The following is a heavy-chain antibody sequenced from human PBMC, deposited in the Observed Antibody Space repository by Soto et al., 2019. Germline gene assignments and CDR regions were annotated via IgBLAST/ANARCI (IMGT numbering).Heavy chain of an antibody. V-gene: IGHV3-30*03. J-gene: IGHJ3*02. CDR3: ARGHAPVIHSSFEI. CDR2: MSSEGNRQ. CDR1: GFPFSSYG. Sequence: QMQLVESGGGVVQPGTSLRVSCEVSGFPFSSYGMHWVRQAPGKGLEWVGAMSSEGNRQDYGDFVMGRFSISRDNSQNTLYLQMNSLRGDDTAVYYCARGHAPVIHSSFEIWGEGAVVSVSS.